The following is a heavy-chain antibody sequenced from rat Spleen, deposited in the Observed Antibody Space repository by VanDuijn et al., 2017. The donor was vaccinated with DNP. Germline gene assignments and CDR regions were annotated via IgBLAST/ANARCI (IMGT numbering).Heavy chain of an antibody. CDR3: ARWTDYFDY. Sequence: EVQLQESGPGLVKPSQSLSLTCSVTGYSISSSYRWNWIRKFPGNKLEWMGIVNSAGNTNYNPSLKSRISITRDTSKNTFFLQLDSVTTEDTATYYCARWTDYFDYWGQGVMVTVSS. J-gene: IGHJ2*01. V-gene: IGHV3-3*01. CDR2: VNSAGNT. CDR1: GYSISSSYR.